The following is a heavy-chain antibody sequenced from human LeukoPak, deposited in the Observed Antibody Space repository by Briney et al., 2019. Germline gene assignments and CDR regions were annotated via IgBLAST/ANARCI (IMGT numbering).Heavy chain of an antibody. CDR2: ISSSSSTI. CDR1: GFTFSSYA. D-gene: IGHD3-10*01. J-gene: IGHJ4*02. V-gene: IGHV3-48*01. CDR3: ARVGYYYGSGSAQIFDY. Sequence: PGGSLRLSCAASGFTFSSYAMSWVRQAPGKGLEWVSYISSSSSTIYYADSVKGRFTISRDNAKNSLYLQMNSLRAEDTAVYYCARVGYYYGSGSAQIFDYWGQGTLVTVSS.